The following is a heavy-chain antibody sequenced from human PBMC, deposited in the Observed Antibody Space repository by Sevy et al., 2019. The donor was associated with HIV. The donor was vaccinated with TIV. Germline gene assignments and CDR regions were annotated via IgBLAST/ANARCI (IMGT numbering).Heavy chain of an antibody. CDR1: GGSIRSSSYY. CDR3: ARYGDLRGAFDI. CDR2: INYSGST. Sequence: SETLSLTCTVSGGSIRSSSYYWGWIRQPPGKGLEWIGSINYSGSTYYNPSLKSRVTISVDTSKNQFSLKLSSVTAADTSVYYCARYGDLRGAFDIWGQGTMVTVSS. D-gene: IGHD4-17*01. V-gene: IGHV4-39*01. J-gene: IGHJ3*02.